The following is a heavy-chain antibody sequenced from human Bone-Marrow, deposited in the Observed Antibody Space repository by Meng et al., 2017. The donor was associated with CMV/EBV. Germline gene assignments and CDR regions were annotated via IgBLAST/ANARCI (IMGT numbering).Heavy chain of an antibody. CDR3: GNHRDFCTSTGCQTDGFFDF. D-gene: IGHD2-2*01. J-gene: IGHJ4*02. CDR2: IIPIFNII. CDR1: GGAFSKNV. V-gene: IGHV1-69*04. Sequence: SVKVSCKPSGGAFSKNVISWVRQAPGQGLEWMGRIIPIFNIINYAEKFQGRITLTADKSMGAVYMDLGNLTSEDTAVYFCGNHRDFCTSTGCQTDGFFDFWGQGTLVTVSS.